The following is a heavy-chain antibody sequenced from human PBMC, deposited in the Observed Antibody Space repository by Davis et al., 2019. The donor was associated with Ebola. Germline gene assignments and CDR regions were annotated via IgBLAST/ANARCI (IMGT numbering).Heavy chain of an antibody. CDR3: ARRDYYGSGYFDY. CDR1: GFTFSSYG. J-gene: IGHJ4*02. Sequence: GESLKLSCAASGFTFSSYGMHWVRQAPGKGLEWVAVIWYDGSNKYYADSVKGRFTISRDNSKNTLYLQMNSLRAEDTAVYYCARRDYYGSGYFDYWGQGTLVTVSS. V-gene: IGHV3-33*01. CDR2: IWYDGSNK. D-gene: IGHD3-10*01.